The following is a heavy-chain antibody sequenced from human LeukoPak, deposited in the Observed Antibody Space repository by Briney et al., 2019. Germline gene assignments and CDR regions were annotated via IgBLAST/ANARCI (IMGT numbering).Heavy chain of an antibody. Sequence: SETLSLTCTVSGGSISSYYWSWIRQPPGKGLEWVGYIYNGGRTSYNPSLKSRVTMSVDTSKNQFSLNLTSVTAADTAMYYCARQPSGTPGDYWGQGSLVTVSS. CDR3: ARQPSGTPGDY. CDR1: GGSISSYY. D-gene: IGHD1-26*01. V-gene: IGHV4-59*04. CDR2: IYNGGRT. J-gene: IGHJ4*02.